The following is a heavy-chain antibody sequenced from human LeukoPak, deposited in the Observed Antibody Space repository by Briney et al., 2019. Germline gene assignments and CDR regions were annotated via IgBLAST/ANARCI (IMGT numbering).Heavy chain of an antibody. V-gene: IGHV4-30-2*01. CDR2: IYHSGST. Sequence: KSSQTLSLTCAVSGGSISSGGYSWSWIRQPPGKGLEWIGYIYHSGSTYYNPSLKSRVTISVDRSRNQFSLKLSSVTAADTAVYYCARLAAARFWFDYWGQGTLVTVSS. J-gene: IGHJ4*02. D-gene: IGHD6-13*01. CDR3: ARLAAARFWFDY. CDR1: GGSISSGGYS.